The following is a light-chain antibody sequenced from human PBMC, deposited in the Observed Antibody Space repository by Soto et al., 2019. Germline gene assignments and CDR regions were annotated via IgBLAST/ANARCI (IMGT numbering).Light chain of an antibody. V-gene: IGLV2-11*01. J-gene: IGLJ1*01. CDR1: STDVGGYNY. CDR2: DVS. CDR3: CSYAGSYSFLYV. Sequence: QSVLTQTRSVSGSPGQSVTISCAGASTDVGGYNYVSWYQQHPGKAPKLIIYDVSKRPSGVPDRFSGSKSGNTASLTISGLQAEAEADYYCCSYAGSYSFLYVLGSGTKLTVL.